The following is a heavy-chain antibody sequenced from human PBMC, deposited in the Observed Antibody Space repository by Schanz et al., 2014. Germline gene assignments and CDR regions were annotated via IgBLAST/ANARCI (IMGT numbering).Heavy chain of an antibody. V-gene: IGHV3-11*06. D-gene: IGHD1-26*01. CDR1: GFTFSDYY. J-gene: IGHJ4*02. Sequence: QVQLVESGGGLVKPGGSLRLSCAASGFTFSDYYMSWIRQAPGKGLEWVSRTSNDGSFTTFADSVKGRFTISRDNAKNTLYLQMNSLRAEDTGLYFCARDPVEGAPTPYYFDSWGPGTLVTVSS. CDR2: TSNDGSFT. CDR3: ARDPVEGAPTPYYFDS.